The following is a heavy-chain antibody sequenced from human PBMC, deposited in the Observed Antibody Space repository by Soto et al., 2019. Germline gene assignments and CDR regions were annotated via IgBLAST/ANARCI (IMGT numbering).Heavy chain of an antibody. CDR1: GFTFDEFA. CDR3: AKIVTRHSLVPVFDQ. J-gene: IGHJ4*02. V-gene: IGHV3-9*01. CDR2: ISWDSGSI. D-gene: IGHD2-21*01. Sequence: EVQLVESGGGLVQPGRSLRLSCVGSGFTFDEFATHWVRQAPGKGLEWVSGISWDSGSINYADSVRGRFTISRDNAKKSLYLHMTSLGSEDTAFYYCAKIVTRHSLVPVFDQWGQGALVTVSS.